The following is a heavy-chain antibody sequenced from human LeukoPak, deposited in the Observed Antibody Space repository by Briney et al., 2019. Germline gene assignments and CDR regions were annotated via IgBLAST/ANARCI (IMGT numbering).Heavy chain of an antibody. Sequence: PGGSPRLSCAASGFTLSNYPMGWVRQAPVKGLEWLSAIGEEKSGSWTKSADSVKGRFTISRDNSENTLYLQMDSLTVEDTAVYYCAKAGVISGWDYWGQGVLVTVSS. CDR1: GFTLSNYP. CDR3: AKAGVISGWDY. V-gene: IGHV3-23*01. CDR2: IGEEKSGSWT. J-gene: IGHJ4*02. D-gene: IGHD3-3*02.